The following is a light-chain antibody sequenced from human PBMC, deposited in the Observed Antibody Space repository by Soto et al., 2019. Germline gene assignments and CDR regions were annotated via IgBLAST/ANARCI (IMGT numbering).Light chain of an antibody. CDR2: TAS. J-gene: IGKJ1*01. V-gene: IGKV1-8*01. Sequence: AIRMTQSPSSFSASTGDRVTITCRASQGISRYLAWYQQKPGKAPKLLIYTASTLQSGVPSRFSGSGSGTDFTLTISGLQSEDFATYYCQHYYSYPRTFGQGTKVEIK. CDR1: QGISRY. CDR3: QHYYSYPRT.